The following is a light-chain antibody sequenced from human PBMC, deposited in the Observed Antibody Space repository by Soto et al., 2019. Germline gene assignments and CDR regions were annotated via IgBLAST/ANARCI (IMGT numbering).Light chain of an antibody. J-gene: IGKJ2*01. CDR2: MGS. CDR3: MQAPQSLYT. CDR1: QSLLHINGNNY. V-gene: IGKV2-28*01. Sequence: DIVMTQSPLSLPVTPGEAASISCRSSQSLLHINGNNYLDWYLQKPGQSPQLLIYMGSNRASGVPDRFSGSGSGTDFTLKISRVEAEDVGVYYCMQAPQSLYTFGQGTKLEIK.